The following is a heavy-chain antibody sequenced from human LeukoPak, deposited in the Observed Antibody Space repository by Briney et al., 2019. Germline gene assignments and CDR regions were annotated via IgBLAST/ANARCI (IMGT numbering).Heavy chain of an antibody. CDR1: GFTFTDHH. J-gene: IGHJ4*02. V-gene: IGHV1-2*02. CDR3: ARDHVWGVDY. Sequence: ASVTVTLTSSGFTFTDHHIHRVRQAPGQGLEWMGWINGKRGDTNYAQNFQDRVTMTRDTSTSTVYMELSRLTVDDTAVYYCARDHVWGVDYWGRGPLVTVSS. D-gene: IGHD3-10*01. CDR2: INGKRGDT.